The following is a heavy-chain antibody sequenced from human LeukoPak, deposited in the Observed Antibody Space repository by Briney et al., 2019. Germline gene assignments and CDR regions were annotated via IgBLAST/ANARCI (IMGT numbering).Heavy chain of an antibody. V-gene: IGHV3-23*01. J-gene: IGHJ4*02. D-gene: IGHD3-22*01. CDR3: AKMGTGAITMIVVPYYFDY. CDR2: ISGSGGST. Sequence: GGSLRLSCAASGFTFSSYAMSWVRQAPGKGLEWVSAISGSGGSTYYADSVKGRFTISRDNSKNTLYLQMNSLRAEDTAVYYCAKMGTGAITMIVVPYYFDYWGQGTLVTVSS. CDR1: GFTFSSYA.